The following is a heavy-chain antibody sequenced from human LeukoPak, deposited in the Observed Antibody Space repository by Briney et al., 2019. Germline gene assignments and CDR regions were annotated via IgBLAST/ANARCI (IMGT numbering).Heavy chain of an antibody. CDR1: GFTFSTYA. J-gene: IGHJ4*02. CDR2: ISDSGSNT. V-gene: IGHV3-23*01. D-gene: IGHD5-18*01. Sequence: GGSLRLSCVASGFTFSTYAMSWVRQAPGKGLEWVSDISDSGSNTYYADSVKGRFTISRDNSKNTLYLQMSSLRAEDTAVYFCAKIRGYSYGYGDYWGQGTLDTVSS. CDR3: AKIRGYSYGYGDY.